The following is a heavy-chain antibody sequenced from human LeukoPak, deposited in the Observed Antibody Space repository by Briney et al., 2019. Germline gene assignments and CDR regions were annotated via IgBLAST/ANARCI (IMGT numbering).Heavy chain of an antibody. V-gene: IGHV4-34*01. D-gene: IGHD2-2*01. J-gene: IGHJ4*02. CDR1: GGSFSGYY. CDR2: INHSGST. Sequence: KPSETLSLTCTVYGGSFSGYYWSWIRQPPGKGLEWIGEINHSGSTNYNPSLKSRVTISVDTSKNQFSLKLSSVTAADTAVYYCARVWGYCSSTSCPDYWGQGTLVTVSS. CDR3: ARVWGYCSSTSCPDY.